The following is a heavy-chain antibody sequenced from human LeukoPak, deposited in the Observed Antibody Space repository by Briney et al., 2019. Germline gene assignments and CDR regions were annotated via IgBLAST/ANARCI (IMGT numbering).Heavy chain of an antibody. V-gene: IGHV3-23*01. D-gene: IGHD3-16*01. J-gene: IGHJ3*02. Sequence: GGSLRLSCAASGYTFSNYAMTWVRQAPGKGLEWVSSITGSGQTAYYADSVKGRFTASRDNSKNTLFLQMSSLRAEDTAVYYCAREHYGPPDAFDIWGQGTMVTVSS. CDR2: ITGSGQTA. CDR1: GYTFSNYA. CDR3: AREHYGPPDAFDI.